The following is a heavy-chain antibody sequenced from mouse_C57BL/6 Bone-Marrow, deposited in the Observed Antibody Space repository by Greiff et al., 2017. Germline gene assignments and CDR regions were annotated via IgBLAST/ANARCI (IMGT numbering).Heavy chain of an antibody. CDR3: ARPYDYDRGMDY. D-gene: IGHD2-4*01. J-gene: IGHJ4*01. CDR2: ISSGSSTI. V-gene: IGHV5-17*01. Sequence: VQLKQSGGGLVKPGGSLKLSCAASGFTFSDYGMHWVRQAPEKGLEWVAYISSGSSTIYYADTVKGRFTISRDNAKNTLFLQMTSLRSEDTAMYYCARPYDYDRGMDYWGQGTSVTVSS. CDR1: GFTFSDYG.